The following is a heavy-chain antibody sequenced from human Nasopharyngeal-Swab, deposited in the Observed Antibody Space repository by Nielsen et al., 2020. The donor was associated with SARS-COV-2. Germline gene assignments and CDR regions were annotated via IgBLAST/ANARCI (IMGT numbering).Heavy chain of an antibody. V-gene: IGHV3-74*01. CDR1: GFTFSTYW. Sequence: GGSLRLSCAASGFTFSTYWMHWVRQAPGKGLVWVSRINSDGSNTSYADSVKGRFTISRDNAKNTLYLQMNSLRAEDTAVYYCARDFGAYYDSSGTDYWGQGTLVTVSS. D-gene: IGHD3-22*01. J-gene: IGHJ4*02. CDR2: INSDGSNT. CDR3: ARDFGAYYDSSGTDY.